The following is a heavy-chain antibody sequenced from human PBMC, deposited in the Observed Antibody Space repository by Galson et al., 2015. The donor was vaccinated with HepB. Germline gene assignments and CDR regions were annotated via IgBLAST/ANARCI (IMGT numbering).Heavy chain of an antibody. CDR1: GFTFSSYG. D-gene: IGHD5-24*01. CDR3: AREMATAQGFDY. Sequence: SLRLSCAASGFTFSSYGMHWVRQAPGKGLEWVAVIWYDGSNKYYADSVKGRFTISRDNSKNTLYLQMNSLRAEDTAVYYCAREMATAQGFDYWGQGTLVTVSS. J-gene: IGHJ4*02. V-gene: IGHV3-33*01. CDR2: IWYDGSNK.